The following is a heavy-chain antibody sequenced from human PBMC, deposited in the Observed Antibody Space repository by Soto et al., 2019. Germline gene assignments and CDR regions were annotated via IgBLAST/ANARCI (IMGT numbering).Heavy chain of an antibody. CDR3: ARFDCTLVRGGRSSPYEMDV. D-gene: IGHD3-10*01. Sequence: QVLLVQSGPEVKKPGSSVKVSCKASGGTFNNYAINWVRQAPGKGLEWMGGIIPTFGTGNHAQKFQGRVTITADESTTTAYIELNSLRSEDTAIYYCARFDCTLVRGGRSSPYEMDVWGQGTTVIVSS. CDR2: IIPTFGTG. CDR1: GGTFNNYA. J-gene: IGHJ6*02. V-gene: IGHV1-69*01.